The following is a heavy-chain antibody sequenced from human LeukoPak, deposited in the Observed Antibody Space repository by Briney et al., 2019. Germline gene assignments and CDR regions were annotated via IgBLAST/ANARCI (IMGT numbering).Heavy chain of an antibody. V-gene: IGHV4-59*01. D-gene: IGHD2-21*01. CDR3: ARGFAHFDY. CDR1: GGSMSTYY. CDR2: IYYSGNT. J-gene: IGHJ4*02. Sequence: SETLSLTCTVSGGSMSTYYRSWIRQPPGKGLEWIGYIYYSGNTNYNPSLKSRVTISVDTSKNQFSLKLNSVTAADTAVYYCARGFAHFDYWGQGTLVTVSS.